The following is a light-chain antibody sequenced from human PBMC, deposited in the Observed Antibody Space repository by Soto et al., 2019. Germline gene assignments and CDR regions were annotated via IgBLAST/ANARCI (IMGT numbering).Light chain of an antibody. CDR2: DVS. CDR3: SSYISRSTYV. V-gene: IGLV2-14*01. J-gene: IGLJ1*01. CDR1: SSDVGGYNY. Sequence: QSALTQPASVSGSPGQSITISCTGTSSDVGGYNYVSWYQQHPGKAPKLMIYDVSSRPSGVSDRFSGSKSGNTASLTISGLHAEDEADYYCSSYISRSTYVFGTGTKLTVL.